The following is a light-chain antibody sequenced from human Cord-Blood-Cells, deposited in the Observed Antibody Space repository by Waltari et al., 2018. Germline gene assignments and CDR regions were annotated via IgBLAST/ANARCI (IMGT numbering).Light chain of an antibody. CDR1: SSDVGSYNL. Sequence: QSALTQPASVSGSPGQSITISCTGTSSDVGSYNLVSWYQQHPGKAPKLMIYEVSKRPSGGSNRVSGYKSGNTASLTISGLQAEDEADYYCCSYAGSSTVVFGGGTKLTVL. CDR2: EVS. CDR3: CSYAGSSTVV. V-gene: IGLV2-23*02. J-gene: IGLJ2*01.